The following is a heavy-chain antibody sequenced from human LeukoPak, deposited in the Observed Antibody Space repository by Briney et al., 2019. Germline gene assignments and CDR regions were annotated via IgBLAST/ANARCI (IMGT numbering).Heavy chain of an antibody. CDR3: ARHLVRFLLDV. CDR1: GGSISSYY. V-gene: IGHV4-59*08. D-gene: IGHD3-3*01. CDR2: IYYSGST. J-gene: IGHJ6*02. Sequence: SETLSLTCTVSGGSISSYYWSWIRQPPGKGLEWIGYIYYSGSTNYNPSLKSRVTISVDTSKNQFSLKPSSVTAADTAVYYCARHLVRFLLDVWGQGTTVTVSS.